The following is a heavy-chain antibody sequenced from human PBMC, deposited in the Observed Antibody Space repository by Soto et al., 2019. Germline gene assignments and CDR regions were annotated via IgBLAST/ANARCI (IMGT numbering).Heavy chain of an antibody. CDR2: IYYSGST. CDR3: ARAYYYGSGSWFDP. D-gene: IGHD3-10*01. Sequence: SETLSLNCTVSGGSISSYYWSWIRQPPGKGLEWIGYIYYSGSTNYNPSLKSRVTISVDTSKNQFSLKLSSVTAVDTAVYFCARAYYYGSGSWFDPGGQGTLDNVSS. V-gene: IGHV4-59*01. CDR1: GGSISSYY. J-gene: IGHJ5*02.